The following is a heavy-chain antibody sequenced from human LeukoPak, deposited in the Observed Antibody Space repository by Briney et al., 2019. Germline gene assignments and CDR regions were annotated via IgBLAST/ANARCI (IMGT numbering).Heavy chain of an antibody. CDR2: IYYSGST. CDR3: ARPGGIEDYYYYMDV. D-gene: IGHD1-26*01. CDR1: GGSISSSSYY. J-gene: IGHJ6*03. Sequence: SETLSLTCTVSGGSISSSSYYWGWIRQPPGTGLEWIGSIYYSGSTYYNPSLKSRVTISVDTSKNQFSLKLSSVTAADTAVYYCARPGGIEDYYYYMDVWGKGTTVTVSS. V-gene: IGHV4-39*01.